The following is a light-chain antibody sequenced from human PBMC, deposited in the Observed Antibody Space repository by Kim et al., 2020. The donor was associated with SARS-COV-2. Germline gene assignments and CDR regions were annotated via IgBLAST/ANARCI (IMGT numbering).Light chain of an antibody. Sequence: GQRVTIYGSGSSSNIGSNTVNWYQQRPGTAPKLLIYSNNQRPSGVPDRFSGSKSGTSASLAISGLQSEDEADYYCAAWDDSLNGVVFGGGTQLTVL. CDR3: AAWDDSLNGVV. V-gene: IGLV1-44*01. CDR2: SNN. CDR1: SSNIGSNT. J-gene: IGLJ2*01.